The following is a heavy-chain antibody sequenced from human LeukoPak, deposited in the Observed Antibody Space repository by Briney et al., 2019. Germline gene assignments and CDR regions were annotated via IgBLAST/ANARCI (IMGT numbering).Heavy chain of an antibody. V-gene: IGHV3-11*06. CDR1: GLTLSDSD. Sequence: GGSLRLSCAASGLTLSDSDMGWIRQAAGKGLEWVSSITSSSSYTNSADSVKGRFPSTRDNAKNSLYLQMNSLRTEDTAVYYFARSSVYGPNLFDPWGQGTLSPSPQ. CDR2: ITSSSSYT. CDR3: ARSSVYGPNLFDP. D-gene: IGHD3-10*01. J-gene: IGHJ5*02.